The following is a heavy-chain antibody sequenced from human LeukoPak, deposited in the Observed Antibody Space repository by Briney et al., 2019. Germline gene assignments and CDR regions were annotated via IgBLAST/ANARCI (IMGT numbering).Heavy chain of an antibody. CDR3: ARQYSGAYSPFDY. CDR2: IYTSGSN. V-gene: IGHV4-4*09. D-gene: IGHD1-26*01. CDR1: GDSIINYY. Sequence: SETLSPTCTVSGDSIINYYWSWIRQPPGKGLEWIGYIYTSGSNKYNPSLKSRVTISGDTSMNQFSLKLSSVTAADTAVYYCARQYSGAYSPFDYWGQGTLVAVSS. J-gene: IGHJ4*02.